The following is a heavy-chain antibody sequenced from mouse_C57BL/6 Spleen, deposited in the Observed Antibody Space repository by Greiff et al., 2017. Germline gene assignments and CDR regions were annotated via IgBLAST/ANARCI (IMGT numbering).Heavy chain of an antibody. CDR3: ARRGYGSSYDFDY. D-gene: IGHD1-1*01. Sequence: QVQLQQPGAELVRPGTSVKLSCKASGYTFTSYWMHWVKQRPGQGLEWIGVIDPSDSYTNYNQKFKGKATLTVDTSSSTAYMQLSSLTSEDSAVYYCARRGYGSSYDFDYWGQGTTLTVSS. CDR2: IDPSDSYT. V-gene: IGHV1-59*01. J-gene: IGHJ2*01. CDR1: GYTFTSYW.